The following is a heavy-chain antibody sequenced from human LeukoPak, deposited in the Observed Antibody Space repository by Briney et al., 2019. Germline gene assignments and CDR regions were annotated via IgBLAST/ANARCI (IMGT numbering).Heavy chain of an antibody. CDR2: IYSGGST. V-gene: IGHV3-53*04. D-gene: IGHD6-13*01. CDR1: GFTFSSYW. CDR3: ATHSIAAAANAFDI. Sequence: GGSLRLSCAASGFTFSSYWMYWVRQAPGKGLEWVSVIYSGGSTYYADSVKGRFTISRHNSENTLYLQMNSLRAEDTAVYYCATHSIAAAANAFDIWGQGTMVTVSS. J-gene: IGHJ3*02.